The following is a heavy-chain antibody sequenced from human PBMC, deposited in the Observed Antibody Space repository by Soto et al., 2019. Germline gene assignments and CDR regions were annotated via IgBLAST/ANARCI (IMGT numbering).Heavy chain of an antibody. V-gene: IGHV1-3*01. CDR3: ARDTGDGTFDF. D-gene: IGHD7-27*01. J-gene: IGHJ4*02. CDR1: GYTFSSYA. Sequence: ASVKVSCKASGYTFSSYAMHWVRQAPGQRLEWMGWINAGYGNTKSSQKFQDRVTISRDTCGSTAYMELTSLRSEDTAVYYCARDTGDGTFDFWGQGTLVTVSS. CDR2: INAGYGNT.